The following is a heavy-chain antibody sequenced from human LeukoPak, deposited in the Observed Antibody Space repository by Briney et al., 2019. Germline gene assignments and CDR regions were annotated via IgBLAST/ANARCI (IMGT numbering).Heavy chain of an antibody. CDR3: ARGGGSYSGSYSRAFDY. D-gene: IGHD1-26*01. CDR1: GGSISSYY. Sequence: SETLSLTCTVSGGSISSYYWSWIRQPPGKGLEWIGYIYYSGSTSYNPSLKSRVTISVDTSKNQFSLKLSSVTAADTAVYYCARGGGSYSGSYSRAFDYWGQGTLVTVSS. V-gene: IGHV4-59*01. J-gene: IGHJ4*02. CDR2: IYYSGST.